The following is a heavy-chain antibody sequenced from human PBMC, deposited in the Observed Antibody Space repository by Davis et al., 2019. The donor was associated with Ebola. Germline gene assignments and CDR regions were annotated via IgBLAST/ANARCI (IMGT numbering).Heavy chain of an antibody. CDR2: INGDGGGI. CDR1: GLTSSTYW. Sequence: GESLKISCAASGLTSSTYWMHWVRQAPGKGPVWVSRINGDGGGITYADSVKGRFTISRDNAKNTLYLQMTTLRAEDTAVYYCASQGQGFWGRGTMVTVSS. CDR3: ASQGQGF. V-gene: IGHV3-74*01. J-gene: IGHJ3*01.